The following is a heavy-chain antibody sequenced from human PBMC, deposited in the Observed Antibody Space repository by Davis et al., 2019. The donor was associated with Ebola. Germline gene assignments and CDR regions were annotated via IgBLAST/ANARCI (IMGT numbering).Heavy chain of an antibody. Sequence: WGSLRLSCAASGFTFSSYGMHWVRQAPGKGLEWVAVIWYDGSNKYYADSVKGRFTISRDNSKNTLYLQMNSLRAEDTAVYYCARDSMTVAFYWYFDLWGRGTLVTVSS. CDR2: IWYDGSNK. J-gene: IGHJ2*01. D-gene: IGHD6-19*01. CDR3: ARDSMTVAFYWYFDL. CDR1: GFTFSSYG. V-gene: IGHV3-33*01.